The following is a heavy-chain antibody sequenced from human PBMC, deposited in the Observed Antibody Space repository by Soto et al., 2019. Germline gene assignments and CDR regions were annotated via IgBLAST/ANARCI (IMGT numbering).Heavy chain of an antibody. Sequence: GGSLRLSCAASGFTFSSYEMNWVRQAPGQGLEWVSDITSTGSTRYYADSVKGRCTISRDNAKNSLYLQMNSLRAEDTAVYYCARGYCTSSAYHWNFDYWGQGTLVTVSS. CDR2: ITSTGSTR. J-gene: IGHJ4*02. CDR1: GFTFSSYE. V-gene: IGHV3-48*03. CDR3: ARGYCTSSAYHWNFDY. D-gene: IGHD2-8*02.